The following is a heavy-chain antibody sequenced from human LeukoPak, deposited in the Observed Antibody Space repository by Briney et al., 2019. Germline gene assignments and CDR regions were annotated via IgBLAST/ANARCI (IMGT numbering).Heavy chain of an antibody. D-gene: IGHD2-2*01. CDR1: GGSISSGDYY. J-gene: IGHJ4*02. CDR2: IYYSGST. Sequence: PSETLSLTCTVSGGSISSGDYYWSWIRQPPGKGLEWIGYIYYSGSTYYNPSLKSRVVISLDTSKNQFSLKLSSVTAADTAVYCCATEGVVPVDQYYFDYWGQGSLVTVSS. V-gene: IGHV4-30-4*08. CDR3: ATEGVVPVDQYYFDY.